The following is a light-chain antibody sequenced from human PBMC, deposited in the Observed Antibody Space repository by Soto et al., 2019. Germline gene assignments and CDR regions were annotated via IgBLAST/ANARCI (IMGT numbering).Light chain of an antibody. CDR2: KAT. V-gene: IGKV1-5*03. J-gene: IGKJ1*01. Sequence: DIQMTLPSSTLSGSVGGGCTITCRARQNMSTSFGWNQQKPGKAPKLLIYKATTLKSGVPSRFSGSGSGTEFTLTISSLQPEAVATSDCHHYNSYSEEFGQGTKLEIK. CDR1: QNMSTS. CDR3: HHYNSYSEE.